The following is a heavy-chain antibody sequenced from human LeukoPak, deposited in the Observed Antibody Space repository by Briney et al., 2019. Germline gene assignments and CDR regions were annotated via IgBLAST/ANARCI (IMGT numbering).Heavy chain of an antibody. D-gene: IGHD3-22*01. V-gene: IGHV4-34*01. Sequence: SETLSLTCAVYGGSFSGYYWSWIRQPPGKGLEWIGEINHSGSTNYNPSLKSRVTISADTSKNQFSLKLSSVTAADTAVYYCASRHYYDSSGYYYEYYFDYWGQGTLVTVSS. J-gene: IGHJ4*02. CDR2: INHSGST. CDR3: ASRHYYDSSGYYYEYYFDY. CDR1: GGSFSGYY.